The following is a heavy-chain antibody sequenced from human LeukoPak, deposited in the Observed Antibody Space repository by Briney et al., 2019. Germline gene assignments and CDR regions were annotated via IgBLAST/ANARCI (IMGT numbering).Heavy chain of an antibody. D-gene: IGHD1/OR15-1a*01. J-gene: IGHJ5*02. V-gene: IGHV3-23*01. CDR3: AAGGGNTFNP. CDR2: FTGSAGNI. CDR1: GFTFTSQA. Sequence: GGSLRRSCAASGFTFTSQALSWVRQAPGKGLEWVSSFTGSAGNIHYADSVKGRFTLSRDTSKETMYLQMNSLRADDTAIYYCAAGGGNTFNPWGQGTLVTVSS.